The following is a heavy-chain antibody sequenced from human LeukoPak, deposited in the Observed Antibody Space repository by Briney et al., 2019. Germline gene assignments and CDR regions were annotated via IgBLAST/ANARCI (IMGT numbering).Heavy chain of an antibody. CDR3: AKDHGMITFGGVIVPEYYFDY. D-gene: IGHD3-16*02. V-gene: IGHV3-23*01. CDR2: ISGSGGST. J-gene: IGHJ4*02. CDR1: GFTFSSYA. Sequence: GGSLRLSCAASGFTFSSYAMSWVRQAPGKGLEWVSAISGSGGSTYYADSVKGRFTISRDNSKDTLYLQMNSLRAEDTAVYYCAKDHGMITFGGVIVPEYYFDYWGQGTLVTVSS.